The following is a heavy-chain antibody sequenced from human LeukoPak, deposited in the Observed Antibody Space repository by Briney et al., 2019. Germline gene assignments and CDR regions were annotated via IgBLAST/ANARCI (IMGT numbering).Heavy chain of an antibody. Sequence: PGGSLRLSCAASGFTVSNYYMSWVRQAPGKGLEWVANIKQDGSEKYYVDSVKGRFTISRDNAKNSLYLQMNSLRAEDTAVYYCARARGYYYDSSGYYPLDYWGQGTLVTVSS. J-gene: IGHJ4*02. CDR2: IKQDGSEK. CDR3: ARARGYYYDSSGYYPLDY. D-gene: IGHD3-22*01. CDR1: GFTVSNYY. V-gene: IGHV3-7*01.